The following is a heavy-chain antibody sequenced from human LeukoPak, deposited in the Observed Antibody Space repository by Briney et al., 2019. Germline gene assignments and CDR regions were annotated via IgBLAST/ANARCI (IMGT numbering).Heavy chain of an antibody. J-gene: IGHJ4*02. V-gene: IGHV3-7*03. CDR1: GFTFSRYW. Sequence: PGGSLRLSCAASGFTFSRYWMSWVRQAPGKGLEWVANIKQDGSEKYYVDSVKGRFTISRDNAKNSLYLQMNSLRAEDTALYYCAKAPVRRYYGSGSYHPPLYYFDYWGQGTLVTVSS. D-gene: IGHD3-10*01. CDR2: IKQDGSEK. CDR3: AKAPVRRYYGSGSYHPPLYYFDY.